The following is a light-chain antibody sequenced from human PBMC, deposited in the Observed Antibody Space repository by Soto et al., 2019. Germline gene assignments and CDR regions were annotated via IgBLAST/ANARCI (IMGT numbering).Light chain of an antibody. J-gene: IGKJ4*01. CDR3: QKYNSAHLT. CDR2: AAS. CDR1: QGISNY. Sequence: DIQLTQSASSLSASVGDGVTITCRASQGISNYLAWYQQKPGKIPKLLIXAASTLQSGVPSRFSGSGSGTDFTLTISSLQPEDVATYYCQKYNSAHLTFGGGTKVDIK. V-gene: IGKV1-27*01.